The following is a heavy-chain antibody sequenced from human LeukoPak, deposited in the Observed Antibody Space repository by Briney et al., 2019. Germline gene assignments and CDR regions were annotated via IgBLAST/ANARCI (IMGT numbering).Heavy chain of an antibody. J-gene: IGHJ6*02. CDR3: ARGYCSSTSCYPSGYYGMDV. CDR2: IYTSGST. CDR1: GGSISSYY. Sequence: SETLSLTCTVSGGSISSYYWSWIRQPAGKGLEWIGRIYTSGSTNYNPSLKSRVTISVDTSKNQFSLKLSSVTAADTAVYYCARGYCSSTSCYPSGYYGMDVWGQGTTVTVSS. D-gene: IGHD2-2*01. V-gene: IGHV4-4*07.